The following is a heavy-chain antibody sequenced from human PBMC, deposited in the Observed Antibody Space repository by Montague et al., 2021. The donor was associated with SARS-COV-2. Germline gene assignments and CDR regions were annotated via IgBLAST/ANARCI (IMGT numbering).Heavy chain of an antibody. Sequence: SETLSLTCTVSGGSISSSSYYWAWIRQPPGKGLEWIGSIYHSGSTFYNPSLKSRVSMSVDTSKNQLSLKLSPVTAADTAMYYCARVKWEVSVGNFFDIWGQGTMVTVSS. J-gene: IGHJ3*02. V-gene: IGHV4-39*01. CDR3: ARVKWEVSVGNFFDI. D-gene: IGHD1-26*01. CDR1: GGSISSSSYY. CDR2: IYHSGST.